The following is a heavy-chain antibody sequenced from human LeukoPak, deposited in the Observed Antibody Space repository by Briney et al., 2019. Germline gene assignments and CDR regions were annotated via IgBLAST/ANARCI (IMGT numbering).Heavy chain of an antibody. J-gene: IGHJ5*02. CDR2: INPNSGDT. Sequence: ASVKVSCTASGYTFTGPYLHWVRQAPGQGLEWMAWINPNSGDTHYAQNFQGRVTLTRDTSINTAYMELSRLTSDDTAVYYCAREGTPQDSVRWFDPWGQGTLVTVSP. D-gene: IGHD2/OR15-2a*01. CDR1: GYTFTGPY. CDR3: AREGTPQDSVRWFDP. V-gene: IGHV1-2*02.